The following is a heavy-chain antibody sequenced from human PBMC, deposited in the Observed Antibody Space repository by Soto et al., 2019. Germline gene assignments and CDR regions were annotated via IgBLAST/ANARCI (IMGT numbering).Heavy chain of an antibody. Sequence: EVQLVESGGGLVQPGGSLRLSCAASGFTFSSYSMNWVRQAPGKGLEWVSYISSSSSTIYYADSVKGRFTISRDNAKNSLYLQMNSLRDEDTAVYYCARDGEHGDQPYYLDYWGQGTLVTVAS. CDR3: ARDGEHGDQPYYLDY. J-gene: IGHJ4*02. V-gene: IGHV3-48*02. CDR2: ISSSSSTI. CDR1: GFTFSSYS. D-gene: IGHD4-17*01.